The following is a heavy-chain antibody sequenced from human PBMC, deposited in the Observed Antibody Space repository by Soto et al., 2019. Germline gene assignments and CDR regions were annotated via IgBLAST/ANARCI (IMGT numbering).Heavy chain of an antibody. Sequence: GGSLRLSCAASGFTFSSYAMHWVRQAPGKGLEWVAVISYDGSNKYYADSVKGRFTISRDNSKNTLYLQMNSLRAEDTAVYYCARDHGRHSGSELPDYYFDYWGQGTLVTVSS. CDR3: ARDHGRHSGSELPDYYFDY. D-gene: IGHD1-26*01. J-gene: IGHJ4*02. CDR2: ISYDGSNK. V-gene: IGHV3-30-3*01. CDR1: GFTFSSYA.